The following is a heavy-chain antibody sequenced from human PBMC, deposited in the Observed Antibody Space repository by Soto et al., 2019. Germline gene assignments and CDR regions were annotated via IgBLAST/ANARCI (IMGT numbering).Heavy chain of an antibody. CDR1: GFIFTEYA. V-gene: IGHV3-23*01. J-gene: IGHJ4*02. Sequence: GGSLRLSCAASGFIFTEYAMGWVRQAPGKGLEWVSSITSGGSTYYADSVKGRFTISRDNSKNTLYLQVNSLRAEDSAVYYCAKGGSYYDISTGYYASTYYFDYWGQGTLVTVSS. CDR2: ITSGGST. CDR3: AKGGSYYDISTGYYASTYYFDY. D-gene: IGHD3-9*01.